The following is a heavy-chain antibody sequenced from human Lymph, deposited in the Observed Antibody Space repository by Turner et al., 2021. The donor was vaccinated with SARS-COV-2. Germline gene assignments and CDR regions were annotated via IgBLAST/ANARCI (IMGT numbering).Heavy chain of an antibody. CDR1: VFTFSSYA. Sequence: QVQLVESGGGVVQPGSSLRLFCAASVFTFSSYAMYWVRQAPGKGLEWVAVISYDGINKYYADSVKGRLTISRDNSKNTLYLQMNSLRAEDTAVYYCARDFEQLVQFDYYGMDVWGQGTTVTVSS. V-gene: IGHV3-30-3*01. D-gene: IGHD6-6*01. J-gene: IGHJ6*02. CDR3: ARDFEQLVQFDYYGMDV. CDR2: ISYDGINK.